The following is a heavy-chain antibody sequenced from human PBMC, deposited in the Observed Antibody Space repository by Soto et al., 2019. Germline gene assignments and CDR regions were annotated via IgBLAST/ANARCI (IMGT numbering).Heavy chain of an antibody. CDR3: PRAHAPGRSPNYYGMDV. CDR1: GFTFTTYA. V-gene: IGHV3-30-3*01. Sequence: QAGGSLRLSCAASGFTFTTYAMHWVRQAPGKGLEWVASTSYDGGDNYYADSVKGRFTISRDNSKNTLYLQMSNLRPDDTAIYYCPRAHAPGRSPNYYGMDVWGLGTTVTVSS. J-gene: IGHJ6*02. CDR2: TSYDGGDN. D-gene: IGHD1-1*01.